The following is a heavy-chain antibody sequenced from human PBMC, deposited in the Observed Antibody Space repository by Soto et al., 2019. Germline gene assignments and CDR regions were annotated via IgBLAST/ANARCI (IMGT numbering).Heavy chain of an antibody. CDR2: INHSGST. Sequence: QVQLQQWGAGLLKPSETLSLTCAVYGGSFSGYYWSWIRQPPGKGLEWIGEINHSGSTNYNPSLKSRVTISVDTAKNQFSLKLSSVTAADTAVYYCARSVGYRYNWNPYGMDVWGQGTTVTVSS. V-gene: IGHV4-34*01. D-gene: IGHD1-20*01. CDR3: ARSVGYRYNWNPYGMDV. CDR1: GGSFSGYY. J-gene: IGHJ6*02.